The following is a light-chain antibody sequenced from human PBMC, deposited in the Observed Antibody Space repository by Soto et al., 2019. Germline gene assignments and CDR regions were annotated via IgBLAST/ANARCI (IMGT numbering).Light chain of an antibody. CDR2: GAS. CDR3: QQYGTSSFT. V-gene: IGKV3-20*01. J-gene: IGKJ3*01. Sequence: EIGLTQAPGTLSLSLGERAILSCRASQSVSSSYLAWYQQKPGQAPRLLIYGASSRATGIPDRFSGSGSGTDFTLTISGLEPEDFAVYYCQQYGTSSFTFGPGTKVDIK. CDR1: QSVSSSY.